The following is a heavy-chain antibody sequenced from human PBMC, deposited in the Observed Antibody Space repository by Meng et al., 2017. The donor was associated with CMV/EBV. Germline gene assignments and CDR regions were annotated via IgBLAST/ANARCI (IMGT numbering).Heavy chain of an antibody. CDR2: INPNSGGT. J-gene: IGHJ5*02. CDR1: GYTFTGYY. CDR3: AKETPQYSSTWYGGSNWFDP. Sequence: ASVKVSCKASGYTFTGYYMHWVRQAPGQGFEWMGWINPNSGGTNYAQKFHGRVTMTRDTSISTAYMESSRLRSDDTAVYYCAKETPQYSSTWYGGSNWFDPWGQGTLVTVSS. V-gene: IGHV1-2*02. D-gene: IGHD6-13*01.